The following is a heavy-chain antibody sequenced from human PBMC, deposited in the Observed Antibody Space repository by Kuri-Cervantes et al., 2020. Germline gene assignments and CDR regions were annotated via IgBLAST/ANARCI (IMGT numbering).Heavy chain of an antibody. CDR3: ASGYYDILTGYSDY. CDR1: GGSFSGYY. Sequence: SETLSLTCAVYGGSFSGYYWSWIRQPPGKGLEWIGSIYYSGGTYYNPSLKSRVTISVDTSKNQFSLKLSSVTAADTAVYYCASGYYDILTGYSDYWGQGTLVTVSS. V-gene: IGHV4-34*01. D-gene: IGHD3-9*01. CDR2: IYYSGGT. J-gene: IGHJ4*02.